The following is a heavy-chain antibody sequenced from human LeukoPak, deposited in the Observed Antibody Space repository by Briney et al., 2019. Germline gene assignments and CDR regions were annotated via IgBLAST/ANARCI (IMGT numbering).Heavy chain of an antibody. CDR2: IYCSGST. CDR1: GGSMSDSY. J-gene: IGHJ4*02. V-gene: IGHV4-59*01. D-gene: IGHD2-15*01. Sequence: SETLSLTCTVSGGSMSDSYWSWIRQPPGKGLEWIGYIYCSGSTNYNPSLKSRVTISVDTSKNQFSLKLTSVTAADTAVYYCASCSGDNCYSHYYDYWGQGTLVTVSS. CDR3: ASCSGDNCYSHYYDY.